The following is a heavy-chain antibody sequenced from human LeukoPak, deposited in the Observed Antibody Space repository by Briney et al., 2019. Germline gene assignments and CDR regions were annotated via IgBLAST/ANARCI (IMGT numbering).Heavy chain of an antibody. CDR3: ARGRGVVVGISSRGKPPSSYYFDY. D-gene: IGHD2-21*01. J-gene: IGHJ4*02. CDR2: IIPIFGTA. Sequence: GASVKVSCKASGGTFSSYAISWVRQAPGQGLEWMGGIIPIFGTANYAQKFQGRVTITTDESTSTAYMELSSLRSEDTAVYYCARGRGVVVGISSRGKPPSSYYFDYWGQGTLVTVSS. V-gene: IGHV1-69*05. CDR1: GGTFSSYA.